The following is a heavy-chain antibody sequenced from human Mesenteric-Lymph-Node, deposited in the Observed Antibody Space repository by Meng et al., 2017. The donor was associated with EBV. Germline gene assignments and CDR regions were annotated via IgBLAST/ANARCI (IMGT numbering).Heavy chain of an antibody. CDR3: ARTNYGDYNWFDP. V-gene: IGHV4-31*03. J-gene: IGHJ5*02. D-gene: IGHD4-17*01. Sequence: QVQLQESGPGLVKPSHPLSLTCTVLGGSIRSGGFYWSWIRQHPGKGLEWIGYIYYSGSTYYNPSLRSRVAISIDTSKNQFSLKLTSVTAADTAVYFCARTNYGDYNWFDPWGQGTLVTVSS. CDR1: GGSIRSGGFY. CDR2: IYYSGST.